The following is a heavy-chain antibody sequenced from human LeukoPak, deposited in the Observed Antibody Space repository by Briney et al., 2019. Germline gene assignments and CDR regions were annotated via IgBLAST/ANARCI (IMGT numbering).Heavy chain of an antibody. D-gene: IGHD4-17*01. V-gene: IGHV3-23*01. CDR3: AKDPRPYGDPDAFDI. CDR2: ISGSGGST. J-gene: IGHJ3*02. CDR1: GFTFNTYG. Sequence: GGSLRLSCAASGFTFNTYGMSWVRQAPGKGLEWVSGISGSGGSTYYADSVKGRFTISRDNSKNTLYLQINSLRAEDTAVYYCAKDPRPYGDPDAFDIWGQGTMVTVSS.